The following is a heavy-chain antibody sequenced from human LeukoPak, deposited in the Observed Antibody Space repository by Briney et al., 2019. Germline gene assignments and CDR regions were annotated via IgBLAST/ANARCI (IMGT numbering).Heavy chain of an antibody. V-gene: IGHV3-7*01. CDR2: IKQDGSEK. D-gene: IGHD6-19*01. J-gene: IGHJ3*02. Sequence: GGSLRLSCAASGFTFSSYWMNWVRQAPGKGLEWVANIKQDGSEKYYVDSVKGRFTISRDNAKNSLYLQMNSLRAEDTAVYYCARGQPARGAVAGTDAFDIWGQGTMVTVSS. CDR3: ARGQPARGAVAGTDAFDI. CDR1: GFTFSSYW.